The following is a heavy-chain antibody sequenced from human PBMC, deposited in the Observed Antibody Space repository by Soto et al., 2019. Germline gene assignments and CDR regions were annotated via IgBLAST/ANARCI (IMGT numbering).Heavy chain of an antibody. CDR2: IYYSGST. CDR1: GGSISSGGYY. D-gene: IGHD3-10*01. J-gene: IGHJ6*03. V-gene: IGHV4-31*11. CDR3: ARGEWMIRGADYYYYMDV. Sequence: SETMSLTCAVSGGSISSGGYYWSWIHQHPGKGLEWIGYIYYSGSTHYNPSLESRVTFSVDTSKNQFSLRLTSVTAADTALYYCARGEWMIRGADYYYYMDVWGKGTTVTVSS.